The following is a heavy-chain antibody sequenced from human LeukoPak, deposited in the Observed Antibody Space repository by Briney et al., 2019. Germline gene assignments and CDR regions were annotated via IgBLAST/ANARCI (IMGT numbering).Heavy chain of an antibody. CDR1: GFTFSDYY. CDR2: ISSSGSTI. V-gene: IGHV3-11*01. CDR3: ARIAYYDFWSGYSYYFDY. D-gene: IGHD3-3*01. J-gene: IGHJ4*02. Sequence: PGGCLRLSCAASGFTFSDYYMSWIRQAPGKGLEWVSYISSSGSTIYYADSVKGRFTISRDNAKNSLYLQMNSLRAEDTAVYYCARIAYYDFWSGYSYYFDYWGQGTLVTVSS.